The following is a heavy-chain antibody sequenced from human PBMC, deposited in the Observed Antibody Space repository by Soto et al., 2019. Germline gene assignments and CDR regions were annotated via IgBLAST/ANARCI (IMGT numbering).Heavy chain of an antibody. V-gene: IGHV1-8*01. CDR1: GYTFTSYD. D-gene: IGHD5-18*01. Sequence: ASVKVSCKASGYTFTSYDINWVRQATGQGLEWMGWMNPNSGNTGYAQKFQGRVTMTRNTSISTAYMELSSLRSEDTAVYYCARGRRGYSYGPLRALGYWGQGTLVTVSS. CDR3: ARGRRGYSYGPLRALGY. CDR2: MNPNSGNT. J-gene: IGHJ4*02.